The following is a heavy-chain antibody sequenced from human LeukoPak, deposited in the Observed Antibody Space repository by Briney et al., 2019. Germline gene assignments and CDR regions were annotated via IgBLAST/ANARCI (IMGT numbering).Heavy chain of an antibody. CDR1: GYSFTSYW. J-gene: IGHJ6*02. CDR3: ARRSGYSYGRDNYYYGMDV. Sequence: GESLKISCKGSGYSFTSYWISWVRQMPGKGLEWMGRIDPSDSYTNYSPSFQGHVTISADKSISTAYLQWSSLKAPDTVMYYCARRSGYSYGRDNYYYGMDVWGQGTTVTVSS. CDR2: IDPSDSYT. D-gene: IGHD5-18*01. V-gene: IGHV5-10-1*01.